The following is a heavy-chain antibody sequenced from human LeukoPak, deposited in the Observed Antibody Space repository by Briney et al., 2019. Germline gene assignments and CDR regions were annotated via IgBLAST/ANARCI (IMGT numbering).Heavy chain of an antibody. D-gene: IGHD6-13*01. CDR1: GGSISSYY. CDR2: IYYSGST. CDR3: ASSRSWIPDGAFDI. J-gene: IGHJ3*02. Sequence: SETLSLTCTVSGGSISSYYWSWIRQPPGKGLEWIGYIYYSGSTNYNPSLKSRVTISVDTSKNQFSLKLSSVTAADTAVYYCASSRSWIPDGAFDIWGQGTMVTVSS. V-gene: IGHV4-59*08.